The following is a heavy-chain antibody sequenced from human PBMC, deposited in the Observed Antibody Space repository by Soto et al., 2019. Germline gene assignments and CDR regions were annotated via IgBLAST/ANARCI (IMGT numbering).Heavy chain of an antibody. CDR1: GFTFSSYS. CDR2: ISSSSSYI. Sequence: PGGSLRLSCAASGFTFSSYSMNWVRQAPGKGLEWVSSISSSSSYIYYADSVKGRFTISRDNAKNSLYLQMNSLRAEDTAVYYCARAPLVNWNGEDAFDIWGQGTMVTVSS. CDR3: ARAPLVNWNGEDAFDI. V-gene: IGHV3-21*01. D-gene: IGHD1-20*01. J-gene: IGHJ3*02.